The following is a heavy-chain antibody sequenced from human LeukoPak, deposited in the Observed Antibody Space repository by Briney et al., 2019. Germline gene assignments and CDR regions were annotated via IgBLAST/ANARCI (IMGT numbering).Heavy chain of an antibody. D-gene: IGHD2-2*02. Sequence: GASVKVSCKASGYTFTGYYMHWVRQAPGQGLEWMGWINPNSGGTNYAQKFQDRVTMTRDTSISTAYMDLSRLRSDDTAVYYCARADIVVVPAAILVTPRVARVSPTQPELDYWGQGTLVTVSS. J-gene: IGHJ4*02. V-gene: IGHV1-2*02. CDR3: ARADIVVVPAAILVTPRVARVSPTQPELDY. CDR2: INPNSGGT. CDR1: GYTFTGYY.